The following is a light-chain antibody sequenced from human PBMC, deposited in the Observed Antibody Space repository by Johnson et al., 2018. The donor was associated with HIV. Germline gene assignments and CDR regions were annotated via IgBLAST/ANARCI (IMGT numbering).Light chain of an antibody. CDR2: DNN. V-gene: IGLV1-51*01. CDR3: GTWDRSRSAYV. CDR1: SSNIGNNY. J-gene: IGLJ1*01. Sequence: QSVLTQPPSVSAAPGQKVTISCSGSSSNIGNNYVSWYQQLPGTALKLLIYDNNKRPAGIPDRFSGSQSGTSAPMAITGLQTGYEADYYCGTWDRSRSAYVFGTGTKVTAL.